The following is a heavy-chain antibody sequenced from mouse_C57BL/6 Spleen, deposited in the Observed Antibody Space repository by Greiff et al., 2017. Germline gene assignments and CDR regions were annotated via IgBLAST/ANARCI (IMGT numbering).Heavy chain of an antibody. J-gene: IGHJ2*01. CDR2: IYPSDSET. CDR3: ARRRITTVVLDY. CDR1: GYTFTSYW. Sequence: QVQLQQPGAELVRPGSSVKLSCKASGYTFTSYWMDWVKQRPGQGLEWIGNIYPSDSETHYNQKFKDKATLTVDKSSSTAYMQLSSLTSEDSAVYYCARRRITTVVLDYWGQGTTLTVSS. V-gene: IGHV1-61*01. D-gene: IGHD1-1*01.